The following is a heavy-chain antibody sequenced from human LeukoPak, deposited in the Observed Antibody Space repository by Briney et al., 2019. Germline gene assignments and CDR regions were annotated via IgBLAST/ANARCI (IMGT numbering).Heavy chain of an antibody. CDR3: ARAMPAYCGGDCYSDY. J-gene: IGHJ4*02. CDR1: GFTFSSYW. V-gene: IGHV3-7*01. D-gene: IGHD2-21*02. CDR2: IRQDGSEN. Sequence: GGSLRLSCAASGFTFSSYWMSWVRQAPGKGLEWVANIRQDGSENYYVDSVKGRFTMSRDNAKNSLYLQMNSLRAEDTAVYYCARAMPAYCGGDCYSDYWGQGTLVTVSS.